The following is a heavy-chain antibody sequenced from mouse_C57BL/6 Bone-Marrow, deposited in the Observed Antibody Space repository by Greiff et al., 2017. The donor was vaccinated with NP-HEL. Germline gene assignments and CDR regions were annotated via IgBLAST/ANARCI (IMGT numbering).Heavy chain of an antibody. J-gene: IGHJ1*03. D-gene: IGHD1-1*01. V-gene: IGHV1-26*01. CDR1: GYTFTDYY. Sequence: EVQLQQSGPELVKPGASVKISCKASGYTFTDYYMNWVKQSHGKSLEWIGDINPNNGGTRYTQKFKGKATLTVDKSSSPAYMELRSLTSDDSAVYYGAIDYNGSSYWYFDVWGTGTTITVSS. CDR3: AIDYNGSSYWYFDV. CDR2: INPNNGGT.